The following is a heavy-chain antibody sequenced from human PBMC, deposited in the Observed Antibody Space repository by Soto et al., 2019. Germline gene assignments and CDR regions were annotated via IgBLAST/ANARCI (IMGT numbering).Heavy chain of an antibody. CDR1: GVTLSSYS. D-gene: IGHD3-3*01. Sequence: PRGSLGLSCAASGVTLSSYSMHWFRQAPGQGLVWVPRISNDGSSTNYADSVKGRFTISRDNAKNTLYLQMNSLRAEDTAVYLWARDALESSREFEYWGEGTLVNVAS. J-gene: IGHJ4*02. CDR2: ISNDGSST. CDR3: ARDALESSREFEY. V-gene: IGHV3-74*01.